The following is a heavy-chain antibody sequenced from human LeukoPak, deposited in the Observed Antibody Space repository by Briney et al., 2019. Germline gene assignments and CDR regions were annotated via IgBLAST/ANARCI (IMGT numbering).Heavy chain of an antibody. CDR3: ARREYYGSGRGDWFDP. CDR1: GYSFTRSW. CDR2: IYPGDSDT. Sequence: GESLKISCKGSGYSFTRSWIAWVRQMPGKGLEWMGIIYPGDSDTRYSPSFQGQVTISADKSISTAYLQWSSLKASDTAVYYCARREYYGSGRGDWFDPWGQGTLVTVSS. D-gene: IGHD3-10*01. J-gene: IGHJ5*02. V-gene: IGHV5-51*01.